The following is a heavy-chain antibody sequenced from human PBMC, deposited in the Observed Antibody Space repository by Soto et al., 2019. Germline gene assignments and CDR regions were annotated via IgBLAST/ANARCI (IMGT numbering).Heavy chain of an antibody. V-gene: IGHV1-18*01. J-gene: IGHJ4*02. Sequence: CKASGVTFTNYAINWVRQAPGQGLEWMGWISAYNGNTNYAQKLQGRVTMTTDTSTSTAYMELRSLRSDDTAVYYCARGWYSSGQNTGYYFDYWGQGTLVTVSS. CDR2: ISAYNGNT. D-gene: IGHD6-19*01. CDR3: ARGWYSSGQNTGYYFDY. CDR1: GVTFTNYA.